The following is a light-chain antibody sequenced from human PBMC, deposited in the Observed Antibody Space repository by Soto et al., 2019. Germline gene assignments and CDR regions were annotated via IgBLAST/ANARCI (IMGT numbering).Light chain of an antibody. CDR3: SSYAGSNNLV. V-gene: IGLV2-8*01. CDR2: EVT. Sequence: QSALTQPPSASGSPGQSVTISCTGTSSDVGGYDYVSWYQQHPGNAPKLVIYEVTKRPSGVPDRFSGSKSGNTASLTVSGLQADDEADYYCSSYAGSNNLVFGGGTQLTVL. J-gene: IGLJ3*02. CDR1: SSDVGGYDY.